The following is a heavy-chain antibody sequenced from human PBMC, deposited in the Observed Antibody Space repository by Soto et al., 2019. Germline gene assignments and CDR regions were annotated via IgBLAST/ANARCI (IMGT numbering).Heavy chain of an antibody. CDR2: VSPDGSRK. CDR3: ARDVWHCGSDSCYFYGMDV. J-gene: IGHJ6*02. V-gene: IGHV3-30-3*01. D-gene: IGHD2-21*01. CDR1: GFTFSGYS. Sequence: QVQLVESGGGVVQPGRSLRLSCEGSGFTFSGYSIHWVRQAPGKGLEWVAVVSPDGSRKYYADSVKGRFTIPRDNSQDTVYLQMNSLRSEDTAIYSWARDVWHCGSDSCYFYGMDVWGQGTTITVSS.